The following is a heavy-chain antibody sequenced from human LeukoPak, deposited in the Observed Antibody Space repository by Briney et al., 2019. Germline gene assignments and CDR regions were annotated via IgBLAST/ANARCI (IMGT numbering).Heavy chain of an antibody. CDR2: IKSDGSYI. CDR3: ATGDSGWYNY. V-gene: IGHV3-74*03. J-gene: IGHJ4*02. D-gene: IGHD6-19*01. Sequence: QPGGSLRLSCAASGFTFSNSWMRWVRQGPGKGPVWVSRIKSDGSYITYADSVKGRFIISRDYAENTLYLQMNSLRVDDTAVYYCATGDSGWYNYWGQGTLVTVSA. CDR1: GFTFSNSW.